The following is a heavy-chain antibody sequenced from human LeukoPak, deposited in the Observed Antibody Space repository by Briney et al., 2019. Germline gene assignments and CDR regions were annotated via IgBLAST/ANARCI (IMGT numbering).Heavy chain of an antibody. CDR1: GFTFSDYY. CDR3: ARVQNVPRYYYYMDV. CDR2: ISSSGSTI. D-gene: IGHD2-2*01. V-gene: IGHV3-11*01. Sequence: RSGGSLRLSCAASGFTFSDYYMSWIRQAPGKGLGWVSYISSSGSTIYYADSVKGRFTISRDNAKNSLYLQMNSLRAEDTAVYYCARVQNVPRYYYYMDVWGKGTTVTVSS. J-gene: IGHJ6*03.